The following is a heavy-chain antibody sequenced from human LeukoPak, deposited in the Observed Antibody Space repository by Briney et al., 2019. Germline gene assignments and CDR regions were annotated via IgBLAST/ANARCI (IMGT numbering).Heavy chain of an antibody. J-gene: IGHJ4*02. CDR1: GFTLSRHS. CDR3: ARNFGGGDRSGPFY. CDR2: INWNGGST. Sequence: PGGSLRLSCAASGFTLSRHSMNWVRQAPGKGLEWVSGINWNGGSTAYADSVRGRFTISRDNAKNSLYLQMNSLRAEDTAFYYCARNFGGGDRSGPFYWGQGTLVTVSS. V-gene: IGHV3-20*04. D-gene: IGHD3-22*01.